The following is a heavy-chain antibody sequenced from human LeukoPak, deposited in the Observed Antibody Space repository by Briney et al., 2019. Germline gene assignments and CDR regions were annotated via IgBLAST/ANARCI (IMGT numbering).Heavy chain of an antibody. CDR2: ILYDGNDE. D-gene: IGHD2-15*01. J-gene: IGHJ5*02. CDR1: GFTFSNYG. CDR3: ARDGAVGYCSGGSCYSHNWFDP. Sequence: PGGSLRLSCTASGFTFSNYGMHWVRQAPGKGLEWVAVILYDGNDEYYTDSVKGRFAISRDNSKNTLYLQMNSLRAEDTAVHYCARDGAVGYCSGGSCYSHNWFDPWGQGTLVTVSS. V-gene: IGHV3-30*02.